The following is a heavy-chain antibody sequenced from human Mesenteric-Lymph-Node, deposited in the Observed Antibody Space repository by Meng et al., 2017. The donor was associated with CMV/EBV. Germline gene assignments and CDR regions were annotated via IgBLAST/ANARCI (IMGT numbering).Heavy chain of an antibody. CDR2: IYYSGST. CDR3: AREYNWNYGY. J-gene: IGHJ4*02. Sequence: SETLSLTCTVSGGSISSHYWSWIRQPPGKGLEWIGYIYYSGSTKYNPSLKGRVSISLDTSKNQFSLKLSSVTAADTAVYYCAREYNWNYGYWGQGTLVTVSS. V-gene: IGHV4-59*11. CDR1: GGSISSHY. D-gene: IGHD1-7*01.